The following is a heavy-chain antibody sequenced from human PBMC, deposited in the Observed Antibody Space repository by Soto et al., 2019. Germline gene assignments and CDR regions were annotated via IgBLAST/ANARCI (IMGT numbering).Heavy chain of an antibody. CDR1: GFTFSSYW. V-gene: IGHV3-74*01. D-gene: IGHD5-12*01. J-gene: IGHJ4*02. CDR2: INGDGSST. Sequence: PGGSLGLSCAASGFTFSSYWMHWVRQAPGEGLVWVSRINGDGSSTSYADSVKGRFTFSRDNAKSTLYLQMNSLRAEDSAVYYCAXGRPGDGYNIXYWGQGTLVXVSS. CDR3: AXGRPGDGYNIXY.